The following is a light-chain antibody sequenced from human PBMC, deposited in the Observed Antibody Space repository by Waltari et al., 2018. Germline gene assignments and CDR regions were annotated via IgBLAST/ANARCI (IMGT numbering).Light chain of an antibody. CDR1: QGISSY. J-gene: IGKJ4*01. V-gene: IGKV1-9*01. CDR3: QQVNGYPLT. CDR2: AAS. Sequence: DIQLTHSPSFLSASVGGRVTITCRASQGISSYLVWYQQKPGKAPKVLISAASTLQTGVPSRFSGSGSGTEFTLTISSLQPEDFATYYCQQVNGYPLTFGGGTKVEIK.